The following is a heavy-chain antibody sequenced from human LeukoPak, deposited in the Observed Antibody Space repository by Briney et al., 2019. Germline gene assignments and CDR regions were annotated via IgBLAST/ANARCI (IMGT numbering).Heavy chain of an antibody. V-gene: IGHV3-23*01. D-gene: IGHD3-10*01. Sequence: AGGSLRLSCAASGFTFSSYAMSWVRQAPGKGLEWVSSISGSGGSTYHADSVKGRFTISRDNSKNTLYLQMNSLRAEDTAVYYCAKDLQSLWFGEFDYWGQGTLVTVSS. J-gene: IGHJ4*02. CDR1: GFTFSSYA. CDR3: AKDLQSLWFGEFDY. CDR2: ISGSGGST.